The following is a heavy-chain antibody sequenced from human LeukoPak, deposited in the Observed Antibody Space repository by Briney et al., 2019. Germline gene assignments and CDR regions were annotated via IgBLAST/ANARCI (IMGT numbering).Heavy chain of an antibody. CDR3: ATVKPILAYCGGDCWGWFDP. CDR1: GGTFSSYA. D-gene: IGHD2-21*02. V-gene: IGHV1-69*01. Sequence: ASVKVSCKASGGTFSSYAISWVRLAPGQGLEWMGGIIPIFGTANYAQKFQGRVTITADESTSTAYMELSSLRSEDTAVYYCATVKPILAYCGGDCWGWFDPWGQGTLVTVSS. J-gene: IGHJ5*02. CDR2: IIPIFGTA.